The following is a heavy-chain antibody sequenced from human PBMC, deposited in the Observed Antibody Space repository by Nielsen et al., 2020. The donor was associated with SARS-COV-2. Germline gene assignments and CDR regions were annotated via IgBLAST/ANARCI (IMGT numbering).Heavy chain of an antibody. Sequence: GESLKISCAASGFTFSDYYMSWIRQAPGKGLEWASYISSSSSHTNYADSVKGRFTISRDNSKNTLYLQMNSLRAEDTAVYYCARDIAVAWFDPWGQGTLVIVSS. CDR3: ARDIAVAWFDP. V-gene: IGHV3-11*06. J-gene: IGHJ5*02. CDR2: ISSSSSHT. D-gene: IGHD6-19*01. CDR1: GFTFSDYY.